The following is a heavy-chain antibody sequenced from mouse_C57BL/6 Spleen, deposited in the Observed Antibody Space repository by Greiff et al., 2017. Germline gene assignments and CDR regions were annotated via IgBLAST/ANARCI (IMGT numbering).Heavy chain of an antibody. J-gene: IGHJ1*03. D-gene: IGHD2-3*01. V-gene: IGHV5-6*01. CDR3: ARDGYHVPLYWYFDV. Sequence: DVHLVESGGDLVKPGGSLKLSCAASGFTFSSYGMSWVRQTPDKRLEWVATISSGGSYTYYPDSVKGRFTISRDNAKNTLYLQMSSLKSEDTAMYYCARDGYHVPLYWYFDVWGTGTTVTVSS. CDR2: ISSGGSYT. CDR1: GFTFSSYG.